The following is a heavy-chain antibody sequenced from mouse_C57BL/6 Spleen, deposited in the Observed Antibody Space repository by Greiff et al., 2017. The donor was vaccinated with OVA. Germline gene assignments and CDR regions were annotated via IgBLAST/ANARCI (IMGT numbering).Heavy chain of an antibody. D-gene: IGHD2-12*01. V-gene: IGHV1-26*01. Sequence: EVQLQQSGPELVKPGASVKISCKASGYTFTDYYMNWVKQSHGKSLEWIGDINPNNGGTSYNQKFKGKATLTVDKSSSTAYMELRSLTSEDSAVYYCARKGDDGAWFAYWGQGTLVTVSA. CDR2: INPNNGGT. CDR1: GYTFTDYY. CDR3: ARKGDDGAWFAY. J-gene: IGHJ3*01.